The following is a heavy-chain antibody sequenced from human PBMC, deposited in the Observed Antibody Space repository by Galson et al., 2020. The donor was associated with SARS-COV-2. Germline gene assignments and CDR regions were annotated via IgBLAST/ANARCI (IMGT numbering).Heavy chain of an antibody. CDR1: GFTFSDYY. V-gene: IGHV3-11*06. CDR3: AREYSGRYSYYYYGMDV. CDR2: ISSSSTYK. D-gene: IGHD1-26*01. Sequence: KIGESLKISCAVSGFTFSDYYMSWIRQAPGKGLEWVSYISSSSTYKNFADSVTGRFTISRDNTKNLLYLQMNSLRAEDTAVYYCAREYSGRYSYYYYGMDVWGQGTTVTVSS. J-gene: IGHJ6*02.